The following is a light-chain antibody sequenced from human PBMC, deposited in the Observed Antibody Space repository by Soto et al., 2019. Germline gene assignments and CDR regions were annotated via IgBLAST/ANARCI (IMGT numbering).Light chain of an antibody. CDR1: PSDIGAYNY. J-gene: IGLJ1*01. CDR2: DVT. Sequence: QSVLTQPASVSGSPGQSITISCSGTPSDIGAYNYVSWYQHLPGKAPKVIIYDVTNRPSGVSSRFSGSKSGTTASLTITGLQVEGEADYYCSSYTSSSTLVFGTGTKVTVL. CDR3: SSYTSSSTLV. V-gene: IGLV2-14*03.